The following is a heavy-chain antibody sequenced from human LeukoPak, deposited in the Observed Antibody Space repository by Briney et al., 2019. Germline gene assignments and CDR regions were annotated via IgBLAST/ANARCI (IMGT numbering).Heavy chain of an antibody. CDR2: INAGNGNT. CDR1: GYTFANYA. CDR3: AREIITGTRTFDY. Sequence: GASVKVSCKASGYTFANYAMHWVRQAPGQRLEWMGWINAGNGNTEYSQKFQGRVTITRDTSATTAYMELSSLRSEDTAVYYCAREIITGTRTFDYWGQGTLVTVSS. J-gene: IGHJ4*02. V-gene: IGHV1-3*01. D-gene: IGHD1-20*01.